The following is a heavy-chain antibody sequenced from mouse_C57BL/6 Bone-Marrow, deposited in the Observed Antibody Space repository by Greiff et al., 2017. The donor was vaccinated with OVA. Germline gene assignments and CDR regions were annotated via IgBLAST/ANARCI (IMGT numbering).Heavy chain of an antibody. CDR1: GFTFSSYT. CDR2: ISGGGGNT. D-gene: IGHD2-4*01. Sequence: EVMLVESGGGLVKPGGSLKLSCAASGFTFSSYTMSWVRQTPEKRLEWVATISGGGGNTYYPDSVKGRFTISRDNAKNTLYLQMSSLRSEDTALYYCARRKDYDYDIWYFDVGGTGTAVTVSS. V-gene: IGHV5-9*01. J-gene: IGHJ1*03. CDR3: ARRKDYDYDIWYFDV.